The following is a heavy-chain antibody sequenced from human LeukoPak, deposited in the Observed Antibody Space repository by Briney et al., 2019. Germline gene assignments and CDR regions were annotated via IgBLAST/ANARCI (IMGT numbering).Heavy chain of an antibody. CDR1: GFTFSSYA. CDR2: ISSSGGTT. J-gene: IGHJ2*01. Sequence: GSLRLSCAASGFTFSSYAMTWVRQAPGKGLGWVSGISSSGGTTYHADSVKGRFTISRDNSKNTLYLQMNSLRAEDTAVYYCVRKASYYDSSEDGYFDPWGRGTLVTVSS. D-gene: IGHD3-22*01. CDR3: VRKASYYDSSEDGYFDP. V-gene: IGHV3-23*01.